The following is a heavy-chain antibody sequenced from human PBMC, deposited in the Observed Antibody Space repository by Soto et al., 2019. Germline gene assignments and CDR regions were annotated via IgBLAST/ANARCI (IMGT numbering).Heavy chain of an antibody. J-gene: IGHJ6*02. CDR2: ISAYNGNT. CDR3: ARDAVSIVLVPAAMRDRINYGMDV. D-gene: IGHD2-2*01. Sequence: ASVKVSCKASGGTFGSYAISWVRQAPGQGLEWMGWISAYNGNTNYARKLQGRVTMTTDTSTSTAYMELRSLRSDDTAVYYCARDAVSIVLVPAAMRDRINYGMDVWG. V-gene: IGHV1-18*01. CDR1: GGTFGSYA.